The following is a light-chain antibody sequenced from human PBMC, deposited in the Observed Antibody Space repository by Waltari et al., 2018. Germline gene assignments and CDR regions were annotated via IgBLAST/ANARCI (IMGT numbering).Light chain of an antibody. Sequence: IVLTQSPATLSLSPGERATLSCRARPSVSSYLAWYQKKPGQAPRLRMYDASNSATGIPARFRGSVAGTDFTLTISSLEPEDFAVYYCQLRNAFGQGTRLEIK. CDR3: QLRNA. V-gene: IGKV3-11*01. CDR1: PSVSSY. CDR2: DAS. J-gene: IGKJ5*01.